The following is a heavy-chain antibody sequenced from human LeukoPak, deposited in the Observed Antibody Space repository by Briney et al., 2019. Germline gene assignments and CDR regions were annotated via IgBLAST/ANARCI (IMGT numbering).Heavy chain of an antibody. CDR2: IYYSGST. CDR1: GGSISSGGYY. J-gene: IGHJ5*02. Sequence: SQTLSLTCTVSGGSISSGGYYWSWIRQHPGKGLEWIGYIYYSGSTYYNPSLKSRVTISVDTSKNQFSLKLSSVTAADTAVYYCARGITMVRGETENWFDPWGQGTLVTVSS. V-gene: IGHV4-31*03. D-gene: IGHD3-10*01. CDR3: ARGITMVRGETENWFDP.